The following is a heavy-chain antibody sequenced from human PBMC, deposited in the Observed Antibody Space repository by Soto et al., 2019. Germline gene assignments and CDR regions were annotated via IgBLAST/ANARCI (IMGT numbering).Heavy chain of an antibody. D-gene: IGHD6-19*01. CDR2: ISYDGSNK. V-gene: IGHV3-30*18. CDR3: AKDFPRGGWYYYYGMDV. CDR1: VFTFSSYG. J-gene: IGHJ6*02. Sequence: PGGSLRLSCAASVFTFSSYGMHWVRQAPGKGLEWVAVISYDGSNKYYADSVKGRFTISRDNSKNTLYLQMNSLRAEDTAVYYCAKDFPRGGWYYYYGMDVWGQGTTVTVSS.